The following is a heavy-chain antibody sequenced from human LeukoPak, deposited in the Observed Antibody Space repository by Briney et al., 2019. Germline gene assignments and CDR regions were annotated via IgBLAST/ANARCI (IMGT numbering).Heavy chain of an antibody. V-gene: IGHV1-2*02. J-gene: IGHJ5*02. CDR1: VSTFTGYY. Sequence: ASVKVSCKSSVSTFTGYYIHRVRQAPGQGLEWMGWINPNSGGTNYAQKFQGRVTMPRDTSITTAYMELSGLRSDDTAIYYCARGKLAAPGRTGYNRFDPWGQGTLVTVSS. D-gene: IGHD6-13*01. CDR2: INPNSGGT. CDR3: ARGKLAAPGRTGYNRFDP.